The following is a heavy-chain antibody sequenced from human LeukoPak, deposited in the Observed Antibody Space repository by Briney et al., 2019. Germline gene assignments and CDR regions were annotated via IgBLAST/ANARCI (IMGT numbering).Heavy chain of an antibody. CDR1: GGSISSYY. J-gene: IGHJ2*01. V-gene: IGHV4-4*07. D-gene: IGHD3-16*01. CDR3: ANSGGYYWYFDL. CDR2: FYTNGRT. Sequence: SETLSLTYTVSGGSISSYYWSWIRQPAGKGLEWIGRFYTNGRTNYNPSLKSRITMSVDTSKNQFSLKLSSVTAADTAVYYCANSGGYYWYFDLWGRGTLVTVSS.